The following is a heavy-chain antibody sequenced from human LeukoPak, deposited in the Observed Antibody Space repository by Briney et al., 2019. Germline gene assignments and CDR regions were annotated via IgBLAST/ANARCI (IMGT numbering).Heavy chain of an antibody. CDR3: SRGRLGGGAFDI. Sequence: PGGSLRLSCGASGFTFSNHGMHWVRQAPGKGLEWVAVIWYDGSNKFYADSVKGRFTISRDNSKNTLYLQMNILRAEDTAVYYCSRGRLGGGAFDIWGQGTMVTVSS. D-gene: IGHD3-16*01. CDR1: GFTFSNHG. V-gene: IGHV3-33*01. J-gene: IGHJ3*02. CDR2: IWYDGSNK.